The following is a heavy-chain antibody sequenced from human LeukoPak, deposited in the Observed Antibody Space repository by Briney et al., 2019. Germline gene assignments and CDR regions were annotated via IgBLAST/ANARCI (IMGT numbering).Heavy chain of an antibody. J-gene: IGHJ4*02. CDR3: AADLNLGNRSTLAATLFDY. CDR2: IVVGSGNT. V-gene: IGHV1-58*02. D-gene: IGHD2-15*01. Sequence: SVKVSCKASGFTFTSSAMQWVRQAHGQRLEWIGWIVVGSGNTNYAQKFQERVTITRDMSTSTAYMELSSLRSEDTAVYYCAADLNLGNRSTLAATLFDYWGQGTLVTVSS. CDR1: GFTFTSSA.